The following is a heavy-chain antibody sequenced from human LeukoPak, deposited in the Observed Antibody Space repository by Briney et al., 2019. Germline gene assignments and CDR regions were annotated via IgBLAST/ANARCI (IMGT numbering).Heavy chain of an antibody. Sequence: PGGSLRLSCAASGFTFGNHAMHWVRQAPGKGLEWVALISYDGSNKYYADSVKGRFTISRDISKNSLYLQMNSLRPDDTAVYYCARGEWLVDYWGQGTLVTVSS. CDR2: ISYDGSNK. D-gene: IGHD3-16*01. V-gene: IGHV3-30-3*01. CDR1: GFTFGNHA. J-gene: IGHJ4*02. CDR3: ARGEWLVDY.